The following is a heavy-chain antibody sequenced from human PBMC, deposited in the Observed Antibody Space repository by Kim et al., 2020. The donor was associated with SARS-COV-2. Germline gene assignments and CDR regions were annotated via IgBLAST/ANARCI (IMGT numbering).Heavy chain of an antibody. CDR1: GGSISSSNW. V-gene: IGHV4-4*02. CDR3: AREDHKDCSSTSCYSFDY. CDR2: IYHSGST. D-gene: IGHD2-2*01. J-gene: IGHJ4*02. Sequence: SETLSLTCAVSGGSISSSNWWSWVRQPPGKGLEWIGEIYHSGSTNYNPSLKSRVTISVDKSKNQFSLKLSSVTAADTAVYYCAREDHKDCSSTSCYSFDYWGQGTLVTVSS.